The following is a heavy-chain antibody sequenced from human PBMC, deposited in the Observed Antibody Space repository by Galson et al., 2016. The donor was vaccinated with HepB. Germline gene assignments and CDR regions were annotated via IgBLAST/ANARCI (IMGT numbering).Heavy chain of an antibody. CDR1: GFGFSSYG. CDR2: ISYDGSNK. V-gene: IGHV3-30*18. D-gene: IGHD1-26*01. J-gene: IGHJ4*02. Sequence: SLRLSCAASGFGFSSYGMHWVRQAPGKGLEWVAIISYDGSNKYYADSVKGRFTISRDNSKSTLYVQMNSLRTEDTAVYYCAKVGSGDAFDIWGQGTLVTVSS. CDR3: AKVGSGDAFDI.